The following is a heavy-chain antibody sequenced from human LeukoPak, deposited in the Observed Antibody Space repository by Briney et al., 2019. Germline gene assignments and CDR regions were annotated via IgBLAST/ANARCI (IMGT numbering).Heavy chain of an antibody. J-gene: IGHJ4*02. Sequence: GGSLRLSCAASGFTFSSYSMNWVRQAPGKGLEWVSSISSSSSYIYYADSVKGRFTISRDNAKNSLYLQMDSLRAEDTAVYYCARVASDSSGYSGYWGQGTLVTVSS. CDR2: ISSSSSYI. CDR3: ARVASDSSGYSGY. D-gene: IGHD3-22*01. V-gene: IGHV3-21*01. CDR1: GFTFSSYS.